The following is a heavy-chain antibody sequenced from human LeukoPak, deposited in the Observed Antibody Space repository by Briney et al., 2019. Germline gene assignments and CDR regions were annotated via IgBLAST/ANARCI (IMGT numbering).Heavy chain of an antibody. J-gene: IGHJ4*02. CDR1: GLTFSGYA. Sequence: GGFLRLSCAASGLTFSGYAMSWVRQAPGKGLEWVSAISDSGTGTYYADSVMGRFTISRDNSKNTLYLQMNSLRAEDTAVYYCATDATPGWLQSPYWGQGTLVTVSS. V-gene: IGHV3-23*01. D-gene: IGHD5-24*01. CDR3: ATDATPGWLQSPY. CDR2: ISDSGTGT.